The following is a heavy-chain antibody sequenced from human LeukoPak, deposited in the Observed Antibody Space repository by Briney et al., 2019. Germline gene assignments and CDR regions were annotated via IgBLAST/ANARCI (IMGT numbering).Heavy chain of an antibody. CDR3: AKDRYSRSYYLTPGYFDL. CDR1: GFTFDDYA. CDR2: ISWNSGSI. V-gene: IGHV3-9*01. J-gene: IGHJ2*01. Sequence: PGGSLRLSCAASGFTFDDYAMHWVRQAPGKGLEWVSGISWNSGSIGYADSVKGRFTISRDNAKNSLYLQMNSLRAEDTALYYCAKDRYSRSYYLTPGYFDLWGRGTLVTVSS. D-gene: IGHD1-26*01.